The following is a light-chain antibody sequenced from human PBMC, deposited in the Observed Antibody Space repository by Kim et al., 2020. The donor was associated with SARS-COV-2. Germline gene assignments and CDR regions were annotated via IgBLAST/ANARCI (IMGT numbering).Light chain of an antibody. CDR1: QSVSNN. CDR3: QQYDDWPPWT. J-gene: IGKJ1*01. Sequence: SHGETATLSCRASQSVSNNVAWYQQKPGQAPRLLIYGASTRATDVPARFSGSGSGTDFTLTISSLQSEDLAVYHCQQYDDWPPWTFGQGTKVDIK. CDR2: GAS. V-gene: IGKV3-15*01.